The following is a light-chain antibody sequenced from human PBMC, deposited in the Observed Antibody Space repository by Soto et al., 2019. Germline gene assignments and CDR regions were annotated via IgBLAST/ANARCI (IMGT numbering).Light chain of an antibody. J-gene: IGLJ2*01. CDR1: NIGRKS. CDR3: QVWDSSVAHII. CDR2: YDG. Sequence: SYELTQPPSVSVAPGKTASITCEGNNIGRKSVHWYQQRPGQAPMVVIYYDGDRPSGIPERFSGSNSGTAATLTISRVEPGDEADYYCQVWDSSVAHIIFGGGPKLTVL. V-gene: IGLV3-21*04.